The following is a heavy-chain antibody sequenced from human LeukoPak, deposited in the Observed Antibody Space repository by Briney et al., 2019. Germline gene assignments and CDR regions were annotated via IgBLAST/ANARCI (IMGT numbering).Heavy chain of an antibody. D-gene: IGHD2-15*01. CDR1: GGSISSSSYY. V-gene: IGHV4-39*01. J-gene: IGHJ3*02. CDR2: IYYSGSY. CDR3: ATRLGYCSGGSCYPFDAFDI. Sequence: SETLSLTCTVSGGSISSSSYYWGWLRQPPGKGLEWNGCIYYSGSYYYYPYLKSRVTISVDTSKKQFSLKLSSVTAADTAVYYCATRLGYCSGGSCYPFDAFDIWGQGTMVTVSS.